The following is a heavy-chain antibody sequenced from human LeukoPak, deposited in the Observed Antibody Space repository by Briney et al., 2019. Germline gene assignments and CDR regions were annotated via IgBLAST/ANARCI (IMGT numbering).Heavy chain of an antibody. D-gene: IGHD6-19*01. CDR2: INHSGST. CDR1: GGSFSGYY. V-gene: IGHV4-34*01. J-gene: IGHJ4*02. Sequence: SETLSLTCAVYGGSFSGYYWSWIRQPPGKGLEWIGEINHSGSTNYNPSLKSRVTISVDTSKNQFSLKLSSVTAADTAVYYCAMVRPYSTGWAYFDYWGQGNLVTVSS. CDR3: AMVRPYSTGWAYFDY.